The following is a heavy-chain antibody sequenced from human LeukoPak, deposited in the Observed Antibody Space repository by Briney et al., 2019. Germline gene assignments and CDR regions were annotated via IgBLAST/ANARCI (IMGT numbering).Heavy chain of an antibody. CDR3: AKSPYYYDSSGYYYFFDY. J-gene: IGHJ4*02. CDR1: GFDLSSYW. V-gene: IGHV3-23*01. Sequence: GGSLRLSCAASGFDLSSYWMHWVRQAPGKGLEWVSGISGSGGRTYYADSVKGRFTISRDNSKNTLYLQMNSLRAEDTAVYYCAKSPYYYDSSGYYYFFDYWGQGTLVTVSS. CDR2: ISGSGGRT. D-gene: IGHD3-22*01.